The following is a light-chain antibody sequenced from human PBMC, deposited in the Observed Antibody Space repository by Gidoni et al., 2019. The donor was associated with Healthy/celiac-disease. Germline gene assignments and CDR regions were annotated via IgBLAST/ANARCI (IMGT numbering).Light chain of an antibody. J-gene: IGKJ1*01. V-gene: IGKV4-1*01. CDR1: QSVLYSSNNKNY. Sequence: DIVMTQSPDSLAVSLGERATINCKSSQSVLYSSNNKNYLAWYQQKPGQPPKLLIYWASTRESGVPDRFSGSGSVTDFTLTISSLQAEDVAVYYCQQDYSTPPTFGQGTKVEIK. CDR3: QQDYSTPPT. CDR2: WAS.